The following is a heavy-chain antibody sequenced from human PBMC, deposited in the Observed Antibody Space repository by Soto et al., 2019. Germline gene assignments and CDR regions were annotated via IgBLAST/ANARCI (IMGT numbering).Heavy chain of an antibody. CDR1: GYTFSRYG. CDR3: ARGVLMFGFGDLLDYFAY. Sequence: QVQLVQSEAEVRKPGASVKVSCKASGYTFSRYGVTWVRQAPGQGLEWMGWVTPYNLHTKYAQNLQGRVSMTTDTSTRTAYMELWSLKSDDTAVYYLARGVLMFGFGDLLDYFAYWGQGTVVAVSS. D-gene: IGHD3-10*01. J-gene: IGHJ4*02. CDR2: VTPYNLHT. V-gene: IGHV1-18*04.